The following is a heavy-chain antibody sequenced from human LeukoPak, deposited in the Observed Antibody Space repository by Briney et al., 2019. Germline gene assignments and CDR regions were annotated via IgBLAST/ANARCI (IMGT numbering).Heavy chain of an antibody. V-gene: IGHV3-66*01. J-gene: IGHJ4*02. CDR1: GFTVSSNY. D-gene: IGHD3-22*01. CDR3: ARGLYYYYDSSGYLYY. Sequence: GGSLRLSCAASGFTVSSNYMSWVRQAPGKGLEWGSVIYSGGSTSYAGSVKGRFTISRDNSKNTLYLQMNSLRAEDTAVYYCARGLYYYYDSSGYLYYWGQGTLVTVSS. CDR2: IYSGGST.